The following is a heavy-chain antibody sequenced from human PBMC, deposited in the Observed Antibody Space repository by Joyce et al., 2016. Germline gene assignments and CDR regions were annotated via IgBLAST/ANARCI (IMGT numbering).Heavy chain of an antibody. V-gene: IGHV4-34*01. CDR1: DGSFYGFS. D-gene: IGHD3-10*01. CDR3: ARTYYAGSESYID. J-gene: IGHJ4*02. Sequence: VQLQQWGAGLLKPSATLSLSCGVDDGSFYGFSWTWTRQPPGKGLEWIGEVTQGGRTYYNPPLRGRVTVSVESSKSQFSLTLSSVTAADTAIYYCARTYYAGSESYIDWGQGTLVTVSS. CDR2: VTQGGRT.